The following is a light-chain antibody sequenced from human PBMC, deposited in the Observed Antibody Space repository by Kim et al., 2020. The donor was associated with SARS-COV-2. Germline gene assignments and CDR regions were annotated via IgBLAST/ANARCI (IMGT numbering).Light chain of an antibody. V-gene: IGKV1-5*03. CDR1: QSISSW. CDR2: KAS. J-gene: IGKJ1*01. CDR3: QQYNSYWT. Sequence: DIQMTQSPSTLSAFVGDRVTITCRASQSISSWLAWYQQKPGKAPKLLIYKASSLESGVPSRFSGSGSGTEFTLTINSLQPDDFATYYCQQYNSYWTFGQGTKVDIK.